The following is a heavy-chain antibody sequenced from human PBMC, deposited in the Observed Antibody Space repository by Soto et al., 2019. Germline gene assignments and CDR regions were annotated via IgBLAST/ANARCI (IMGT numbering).Heavy chain of an antibody. V-gene: IGHV3-23*01. CDR1: GSTFGNYG. D-gene: IGHD2-21*02. CDR2: ISGGGGST. J-gene: IGHJ4*03. CDR3: AKGFIVVVTVIRPDASFDV. Sequence: EVQLLEPGGGLVQPGGSLRLSCAASGSTFGNYGMNWVRQAPGKGLEWVSGISGGGGSTYYADSVKGRFTISRDPSKNTVFLEMNSLRAEDRAVYYCAKGFIVVVTVIRPDASFDVWGQGTLVPVSS.